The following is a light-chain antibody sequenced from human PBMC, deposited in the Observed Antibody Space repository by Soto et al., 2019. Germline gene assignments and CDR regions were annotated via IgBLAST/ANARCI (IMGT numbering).Light chain of an antibody. Sequence: QSVLTQPASVSGSPGQSIAISCTGTSSDVGGYNYVSWYQQNPGKAPKFIIYDVSNRPSGVSYRCSGSKSGNTASLTISGLQAEDEADYYCASDTTSGTYVFGTGTKLTVL. J-gene: IGLJ1*01. CDR3: ASDTTSGTYV. V-gene: IGLV2-14*01. CDR1: SSDVGGYNY. CDR2: DVS.